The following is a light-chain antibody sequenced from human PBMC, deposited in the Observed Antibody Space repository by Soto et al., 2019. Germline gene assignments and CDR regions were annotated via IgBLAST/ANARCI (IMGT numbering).Light chain of an antibody. V-gene: IGKV2D-29*01. Sequence: EIVMTQTPLSLSVTPGQSASISCRSSQTLLHSNGKSYLYWYLQKAGQAPQLLIYEVSKRFSGVTDRFRGSGAGTDFTLTISRVEAEDVWVYYCLQSLQCPLSLGGGTKVESK. CDR3: LQSLQCPLS. CDR1: QTLLHSNGKSY. CDR2: EVS. J-gene: IGKJ4*01.